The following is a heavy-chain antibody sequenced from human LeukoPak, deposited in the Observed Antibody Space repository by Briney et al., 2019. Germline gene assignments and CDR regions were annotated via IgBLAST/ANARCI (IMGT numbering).Heavy chain of an antibody. V-gene: IGHV4-30-4*02. D-gene: IGHD1-26*01. CDR2: IYYSGST. CDR3: ARDGTGGRAYYFDY. J-gene: IGHJ4*02. CDR1: GGSISSGDYY. Sequence: SETLSLTCTVSGGSISSGDYYWSWIRQPPGKGLEWIGYIYYSGSTYYNPSLKSRVTISVDTSKNQFSLKLSSVTAADTAVYYCARDGTGGRAYYFDYWGQGTPVTLSS.